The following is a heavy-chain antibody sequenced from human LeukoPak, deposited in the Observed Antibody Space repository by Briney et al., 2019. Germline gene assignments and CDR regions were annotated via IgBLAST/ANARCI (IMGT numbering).Heavy chain of an antibody. D-gene: IGHD3-22*01. CDR2: ISSNGGST. CDR1: GFTFSSYA. J-gene: IGHJ6*03. Sequence: GGSLRLSCAASGFTFSSYAMHWVRQAPGKGLEYVSAISSNGGSTYYANSVKGRFTISRDNSKNTLYLQMGSLRAEDMAVYYCARDRYYYDSSGYLGHGYMDVWGKGTTVTVSS. CDR3: ARDRYYYDSSGYLGHGYMDV. V-gene: IGHV3-64*01.